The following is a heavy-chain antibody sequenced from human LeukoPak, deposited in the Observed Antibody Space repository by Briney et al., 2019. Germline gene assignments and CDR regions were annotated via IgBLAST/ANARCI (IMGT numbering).Heavy chain of an antibody. J-gene: IGHJ3*02. CDR2: IYYSGST. D-gene: IGHD3-10*01. CDR1: GGPIGSYY. V-gene: IGHV4-59*08. Sequence: SETLSLTCTVSGGPIGSYYWSWIRQPPGKGLEWIGYIYYSGSTNYNPSLKSRVTISVDTSKNQFSLKLSSVTAADTAVYYCARRPAAGIDAFDIWGQGTMVTVSS. CDR3: ARRPAAGIDAFDI.